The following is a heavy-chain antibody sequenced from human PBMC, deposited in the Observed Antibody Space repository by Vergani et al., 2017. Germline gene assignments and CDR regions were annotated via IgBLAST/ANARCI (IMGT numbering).Heavy chain of an antibody. D-gene: IGHD4-17*01. J-gene: IGHJ4*02. Sequence: EVQLVESGGGLVKPGESLRLACAASGFTFSSYSMNWVRQTPGKGLEWVASISRSSDYISYADSVKGRFTISRDNAEISLYLQMNSLRAEDTAVYYCARRGGTVTPPYFDYWGQGTLVTVSS. CDR2: ISRSSDYI. V-gene: IGHV3-21*01. CDR3: ARRGGTVTPPYFDY. CDR1: GFTFSSYS.